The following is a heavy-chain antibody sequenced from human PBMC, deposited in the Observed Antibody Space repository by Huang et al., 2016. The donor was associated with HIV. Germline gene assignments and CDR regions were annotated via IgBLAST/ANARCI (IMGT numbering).Heavy chain of an antibody. J-gene: IGHJ6*02. CDR3: ARGAVRYFDRGGTRYYGMDV. CDR1: GGSFSAYY. Sequence: QVQLQQWGAGLLKPSETLSLTCAVYGGSFSAYYWGWIRQPPGKGLEWIGEFNHRENTKYNPSHKNRVIISLDTSKNQFSLKLSSVTAADTAVYYCARGAVRYFDRGGTRYYGMDVWGQGTTVTVSS. CDR2: FNHRENT. D-gene: IGHD3-9*01. V-gene: IGHV4-34*01.